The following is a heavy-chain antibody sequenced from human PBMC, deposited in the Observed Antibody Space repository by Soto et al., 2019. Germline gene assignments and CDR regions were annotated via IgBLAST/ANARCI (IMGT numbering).Heavy chain of an antibody. CDR1: GDSVSSNSAA. D-gene: IGHD6-13*01. CDR2: TYYRSKWYN. J-gene: IGHJ4*02. CDR3: ARGAGSSAAGFDY. Sequence: SQTLSLTCSISGDSVSSNSAAWNWIRHSPSRGLEWLGRTYYRSKWYNDYAVSVKSRITINPDTSKNQFSLQLNSVTPEDTAVYYCARGAGSSAAGFDYWGQGTLVTVSS. V-gene: IGHV6-1*01.